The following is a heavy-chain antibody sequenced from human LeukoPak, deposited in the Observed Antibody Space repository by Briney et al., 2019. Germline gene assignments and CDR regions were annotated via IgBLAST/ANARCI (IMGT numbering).Heavy chain of an antibody. J-gene: IGHJ1*01. CDR1: GFTFSSYA. V-gene: IGHV3-23*01. CDR3: AKDLLVYYDSSGSFQH. Sequence: SRGSLRLSCAASGFTFSSYAMSWVRQAPGKGLEWVSAISGSGGSTYYADSVKGRFTISRDNSKNTLYLQMNSLRAEDTAVYYCAKDLLVYYDSSGSFQHWGQGTLVTVSS. D-gene: IGHD3-22*01. CDR2: ISGSGGST.